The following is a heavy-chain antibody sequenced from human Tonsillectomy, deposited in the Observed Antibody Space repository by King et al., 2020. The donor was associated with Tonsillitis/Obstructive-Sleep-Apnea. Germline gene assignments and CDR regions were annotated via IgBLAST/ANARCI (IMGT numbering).Heavy chain of an antibody. V-gene: IGHV3-9*01. D-gene: IGHD6-19*01. CDR2: ISWNSGSI. Sequence: VQLVESGGGLAQPGRSLRLSCAASGFTFDDYAMHWVRQAPGKGLEWVSGISWNSGSIGYADSVKGRFTISRDNAKNSLYLQMNSLRAEDTALYYCAKDIGAYSSGPSGYWGQGTLVTVSS. CDR3: AKDIGAYSSGPSGY. J-gene: IGHJ4*02. CDR1: GFTFDDYA.